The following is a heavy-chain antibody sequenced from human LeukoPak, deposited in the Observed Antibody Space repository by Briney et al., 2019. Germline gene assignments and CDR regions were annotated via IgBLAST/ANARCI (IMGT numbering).Heavy chain of an antibody. CDR2: ISWNSGSI. J-gene: IGHJ3*02. Sequence: GGSLRLSCAASGFTFDDYAMHWVRQAPGKGLEWVSGISWNSGSIGYADSVKGRFTISRDNSKNTVHLQMNSLRVEDTAVYYCARDEGNSSSWYNAFDIWGQGTMVTVSS. CDR1: GFTFDDYA. V-gene: IGHV3-9*01. D-gene: IGHD6-13*01. CDR3: ARDEGNSSSWYNAFDI.